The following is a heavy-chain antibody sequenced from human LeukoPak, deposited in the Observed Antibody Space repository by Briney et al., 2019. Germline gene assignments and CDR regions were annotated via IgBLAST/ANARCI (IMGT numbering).Heavy chain of an antibody. CDR2: ISYEGSNK. CDR1: GFTFSTYA. V-gene: IGHV3-30*01. J-gene: IGHJ4*02. Sequence: GRSLRLSCAASGFTFSTYAMHWVRQAPGKGLEWVALISYEGSNKYYADSVTGRFTISRDNSKNTLSLQMNSLRDEDTAVYFCARDKEWLFDYWGQGTLVTVSS. D-gene: IGHD5-24*01. CDR3: ARDKEWLFDY.